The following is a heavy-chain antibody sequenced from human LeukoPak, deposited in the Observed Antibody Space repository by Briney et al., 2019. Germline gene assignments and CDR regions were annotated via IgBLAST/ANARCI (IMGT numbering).Heavy chain of an antibody. CDR1: GFTFSSYW. J-gene: IGHJ4*02. CDR2: IKQDGSEK. V-gene: IGHV3-7*01. Sequence: GGSLRLSCAASGFTFSSYWMSWVRQAPGKGLEGVANIKQDGSEKYYVDSVKGRFTISRDNAKNSLYLQMDSLRAEDTAVYYCASHRGVATSSSGLDYWGQGTLVTVSS. D-gene: IGHD5-12*01. CDR3: ASHRGVATSSSGLDY.